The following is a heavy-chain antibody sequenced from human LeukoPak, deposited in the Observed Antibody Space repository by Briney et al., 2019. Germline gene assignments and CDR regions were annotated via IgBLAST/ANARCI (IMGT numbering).Heavy chain of an antibody. J-gene: IGHJ4*02. CDR1: GFTFSSYW. CDR2: IKQDGSEK. D-gene: IGHD6-19*01. Sequence: GGSLRLSCAASGFTFSSYWMSWVHQAPGKGLEWVANIKQDGSEKYYVDSVKGRFTISRDNAKNSLYLQMNSLRAEDTAVYYCTKEGRPGWYLFDYWGQGTLVTVSS. CDR3: TKEGRPGWYLFDY. V-gene: IGHV3-7*01.